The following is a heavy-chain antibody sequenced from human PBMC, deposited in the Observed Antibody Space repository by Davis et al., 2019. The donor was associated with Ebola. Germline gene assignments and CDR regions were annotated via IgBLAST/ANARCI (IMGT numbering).Heavy chain of an antibody. Sequence: PSETLSLTCTVSGGSISSYYWSWIRQPPGKGLEWIGYIYYSGSTNYNPSLKSRVTISVDTSKNQFSLKLSSVTAADTAVYYCARLSWWFGEGPYYGMDVWGQGTTVTVSS. D-gene: IGHD3-10*01. V-gene: IGHV4-59*08. CDR2: IYYSGST. J-gene: IGHJ6*02. CDR3: ARLSWWFGEGPYYGMDV. CDR1: GGSISSYY.